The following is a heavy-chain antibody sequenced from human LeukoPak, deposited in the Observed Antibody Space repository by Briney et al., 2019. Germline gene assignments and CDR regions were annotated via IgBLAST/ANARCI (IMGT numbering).Heavy chain of an antibody. Sequence: GGSLRLSCAAPGFTFSNYAVAWVRQAPGKGLAWVSVISDRGSTIYYADSVKGRFTISRDNSKNTLYLQMNGLRAEDTAVYYCAKEGPYCGGDCYGVFDYWGQGTLVTVSS. CDR2: ISDRGSTI. V-gene: IGHV3-23*01. CDR3: AKEGPYCGGDCYGVFDY. CDR1: GFTFSNYA. D-gene: IGHD2-21*02. J-gene: IGHJ4*02.